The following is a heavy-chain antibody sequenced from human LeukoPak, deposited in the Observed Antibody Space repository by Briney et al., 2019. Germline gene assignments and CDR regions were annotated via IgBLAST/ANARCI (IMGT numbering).Heavy chain of an antibody. D-gene: IGHD2-2*02. V-gene: IGHV3-23*01. Sequence: GGSLRLSCAASGFNFNNAWMNWVRQAPGKGLEWVSTISGTGSSTYYADSAKGRFTISRDNSKDTLFLQLNSLTAADTAMYFCAKASVAIPQYCNSWGQGTLVTVSS. CDR2: ISGTGSST. CDR1: GFNFNNAW. CDR3: AKASVAIPQYCNS. J-gene: IGHJ5*02.